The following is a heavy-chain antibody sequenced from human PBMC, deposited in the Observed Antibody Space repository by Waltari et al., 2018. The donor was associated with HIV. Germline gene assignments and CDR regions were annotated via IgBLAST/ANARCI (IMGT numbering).Heavy chain of an antibody. D-gene: IGHD6-13*01. J-gene: IGHJ4*02. Sequence: EVRLVESGGGLVQPGGSLRLSCAASGFTFSRSWMTWARQAPGKGLEWVANRKEDGSEIHYVDSVKGRFTISRDNAKNSLYLQMNSLRAEDTAVYYCARRQQLTDWGQGTLVTVSS. CDR1: GFTFSRSW. V-gene: IGHV3-7*01. CDR3: ARRQQLTD. CDR2: RKEDGSEI.